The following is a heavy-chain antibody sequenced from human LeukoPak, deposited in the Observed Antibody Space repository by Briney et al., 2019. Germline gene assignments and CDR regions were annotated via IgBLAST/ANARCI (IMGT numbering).Heavy chain of an antibody. D-gene: IGHD1-26*01. CDR3: AAVAKNRGIVGATNTEG. CDR2: MNPNSGNT. CDR1: GYTFTSYD. Sequence: ASVKVSCKASGYTFTSYDINWVRQATGQGLEWMGWMNPNSGNTGYAQKFQGRVTITKDMSTSTAYMELSSLRSEDTAVYYCAAVAKNRGIVGATNTEGWGQGTLVTVSS. J-gene: IGHJ4*02. V-gene: IGHV1-8*01.